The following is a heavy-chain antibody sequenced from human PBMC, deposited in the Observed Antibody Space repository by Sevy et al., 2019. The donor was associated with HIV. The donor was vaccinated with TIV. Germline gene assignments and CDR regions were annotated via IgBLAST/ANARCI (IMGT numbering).Heavy chain of an antibody. CDR3: ASSLKKYNWNFFAY. J-gene: IGHJ4*02. D-gene: IGHD1-7*01. CDR2: IFHTGST. V-gene: IGHV4-38-2*01. Sequence: SETLSLTCAVSGSSINSGYYWGWIRQPPGKGLEWIAKIFHTGSTFYNPSLKSRATVSIDTSKNQFSLNLSSVTAADTALYYCASSLKKYNWNFFAYWGQGVLVTVSS. CDR1: GSSINSGYY.